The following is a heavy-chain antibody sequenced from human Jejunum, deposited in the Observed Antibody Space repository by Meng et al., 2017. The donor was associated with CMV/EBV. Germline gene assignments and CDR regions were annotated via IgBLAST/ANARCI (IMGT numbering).Heavy chain of an antibody. V-gene: IGHV4-4*07. CDR1: GGSIRGYY. CDR3: ARDRMAAPGTFEY. CDR2: VYMSGST. J-gene: IGHJ4*02. D-gene: IGHD6-13*01. Sequence: VHLQESGPGLVKPSETLSLTCTVSGGSIRGYYWNWIRQPAGKGLEWIGRVYMSGSTNYNPSLRSRVAMSVDTSKTQFSLRLTSVTAADTAVYYCARDRMAAPGTFEYWGQGTLVTGSS.